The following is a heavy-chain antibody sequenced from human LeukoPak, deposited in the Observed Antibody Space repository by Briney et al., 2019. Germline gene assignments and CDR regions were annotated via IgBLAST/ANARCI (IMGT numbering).Heavy chain of an antibody. CDR3: ARATYYYDSSDYYPLGY. D-gene: IGHD3-22*01. CDR2: IKQDGSEK. J-gene: IGHJ4*02. V-gene: IGHV3-7*01. CDR1: GFTFSSYW. Sequence: GGSLRLSCVASGFTFSSYWMSWVRQAPGKGLEWVANIKQDGSEKYYVDSVKGRFTISGDNAKNSLYLQMNSLRAEDTAVYYCARATYYYDSSDYYPLGYWGQGTLVTVSS.